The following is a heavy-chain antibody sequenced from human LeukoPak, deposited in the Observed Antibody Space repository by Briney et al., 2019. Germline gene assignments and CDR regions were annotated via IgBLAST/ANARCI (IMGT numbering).Heavy chain of an antibody. Sequence: PGGSLRLSCAASGFTFSSYAMSWVRQAPGKGLEWVLAISGSGGSTYYADSVKGRFTISRDNSKNTLYLQMNSLRAEDTAVYYCAKDQFSSGLNWFDPWGQGTLVTVSS. CDR1: GFTFSSYA. V-gene: IGHV3-23*01. CDR3: AKDQFSSGLNWFDP. J-gene: IGHJ5*02. CDR2: ISGSGGST. D-gene: IGHD6-19*01.